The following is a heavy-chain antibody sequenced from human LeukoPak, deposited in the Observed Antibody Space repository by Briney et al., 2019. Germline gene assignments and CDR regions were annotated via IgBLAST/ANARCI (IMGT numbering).Heavy chain of an antibody. Sequence: GGSLRLSCAVSGCRVSDYYMSWVRQAPGKGLEWVGLIRDSGEAFYADFVRGRFAISRDESENTLYLQMNSLRVEDTAVYFCARDRAALQDWVEFDPWGQGTPVIVSS. CDR3: ARDRAALQDWVEFDP. V-gene: IGHV3-66*03. J-gene: IGHJ5*02. CDR1: GCRVSDYY. D-gene: IGHD3/OR15-3a*01. CDR2: IRDSGEA.